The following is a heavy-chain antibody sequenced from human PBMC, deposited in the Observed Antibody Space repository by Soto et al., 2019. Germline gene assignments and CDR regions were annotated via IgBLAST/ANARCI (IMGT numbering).Heavy chain of an antibody. CDR2: ISANGGST. CDR1: GFTFSSFG. Sequence: EVQLLESGGGLVQPGGSLRLSCAASGFTFSSFGMSWVRQAPGKGLEWVSAISANGGSTYYADSVKGRFTVSRDNAKNTLYLQMNSLRAEDTAVYYCASFMRPSKLRYMDVWGQGTTVTVSS. V-gene: IGHV3-23*01. D-gene: IGHD4-17*01. J-gene: IGHJ6*03. CDR3: ASFMRPSKLRYMDV.